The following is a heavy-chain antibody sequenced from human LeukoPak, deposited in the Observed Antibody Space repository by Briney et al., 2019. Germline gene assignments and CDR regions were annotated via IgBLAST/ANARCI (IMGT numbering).Heavy chain of an antibody. V-gene: IGHV3-9*01. D-gene: IGHD5-12*01. CDR3: ARDAWRRAFNYGMGV. CDR1: GFTFDDYA. J-gene: IGHJ6*02. Sequence: PGGSLRLSCAASGFTFDDYAMHWVRQAPGKGLEWVAGISWSSGNIGYADSVKGRFTISRDNAENSLHLQMNSLRTEDTALYFCARDAWRRAFNYGMGVWGQGTTVAVSS. CDR2: ISWSSGNI.